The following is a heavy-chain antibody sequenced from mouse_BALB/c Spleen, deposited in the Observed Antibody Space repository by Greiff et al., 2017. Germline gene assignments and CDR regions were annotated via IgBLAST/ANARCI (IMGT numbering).Heavy chain of an antibody. J-gene: IGHJ3*01. CDR3: ARGDYGNWFAY. V-gene: IGHV1S29*02. Sequence: EVQLQQSGPELVKPGASVKISCKASGYTFTDYNMHWVKQSHGKSLEWIGYIYPYNGGTGYNQKFKSKATLTVDNSSSTAYMELRSLTSEDSAVYYCARGDYGNWFAYWGQGTLVTVSA. CDR2: IYPYNGGT. D-gene: IGHD1-1*01. CDR1: GYTFTDYN.